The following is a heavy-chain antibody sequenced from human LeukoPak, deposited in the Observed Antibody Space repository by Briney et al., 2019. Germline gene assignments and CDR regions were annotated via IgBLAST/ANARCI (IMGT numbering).Heavy chain of an antibody. Sequence: GASVKVSCKASGYTFTGYYMHWVRQAPGQGLEWMGWINPNSGGTNYAQKFQGRVTMTRDTSISTAYMELSRLRSDDTAVYYCARDSISSSSDFDYWGQGTLVTVSS. J-gene: IGHJ4*02. CDR1: GYTFTGYY. V-gene: IGHV1-2*02. CDR3: ARDSISSSSDFDY. D-gene: IGHD6-13*01. CDR2: INPNSGGT.